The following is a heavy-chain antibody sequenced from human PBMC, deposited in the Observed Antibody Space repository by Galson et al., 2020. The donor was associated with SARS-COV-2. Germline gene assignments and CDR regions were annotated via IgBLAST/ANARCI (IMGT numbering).Heavy chain of an antibody. V-gene: IGHV3-9*03. CDR3: ARALGATIGRDAFDI. J-gene: IGHJ3*02. CDR2: ISWNSGSI. Sequence: GGSLRLSCAASGFTFDDYAMHWVRQAPGKGLEWVSGISWNSGSIGYADSVKGRFTISRDNAKNSLYLQMNSLRAEDMALYYCARALGATIGRDAFDIWGQGTMVTVSS. CDR1: GFTFDDYA. D-gene: IGHD1-26*01.